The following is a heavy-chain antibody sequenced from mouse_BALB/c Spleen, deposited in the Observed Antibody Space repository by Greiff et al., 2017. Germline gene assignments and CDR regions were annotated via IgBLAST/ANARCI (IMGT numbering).Heavy chain of an antibody. Sequence: QVQLQQSGAELVRPGSSVKISCKASGYAFSSYWMNWVKQRPGQGLEWIGQIYPGDGDTNYNGKFKGKATLTADKSSSTAYMQLSSLTSEDSAVYFCARSPYDYDAMDYWGQGTSVTVSS. CDR3: ARSPYDYDAMDY. D-gene: IGHD6-5*01. CDR2: IYPGDGDT. J-gene: IGHJ4*01. V-gene: IGHV1-80*01. CDR1: GYAFSSYW.